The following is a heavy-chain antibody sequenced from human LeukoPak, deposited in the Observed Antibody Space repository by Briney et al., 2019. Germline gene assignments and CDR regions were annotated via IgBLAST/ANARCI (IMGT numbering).Heavy chain of an antibody. CDR1: GFIVSTNY. Sequence: GGSLRLSCAASGFIVSTNYMTWVRQAPGKGLQWVAIIFSDRRAFYADTVKGRFTVSRDNSKNTLYLQMNSLRPEDTAVYYCAKDVVIGASYDYGDYIPLPHWGQGTLVTVSS. CDR3: AKDVVIGASYDYGDYIPLPH. D-gene: IGHD4-17*01. CDR2: IFSDRRA. J-gene: IGHJ1*01. V-gene: IGHV3-66*02.